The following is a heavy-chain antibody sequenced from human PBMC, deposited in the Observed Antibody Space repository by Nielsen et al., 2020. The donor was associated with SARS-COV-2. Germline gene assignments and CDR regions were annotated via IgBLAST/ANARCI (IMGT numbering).Heavy chain of an antibody. CDR2: IIPIFGTA. CDR3: ARGRWDVVVVTAIPNWFDP. Sequence: SVKVSCKASGYTFTSYDINWVRQAPGQGLEWMGGIIPIFGTANYAQKFQGRVTITADKSTSTAYMELSSLRSEDTAVYYCARGRWDVVVVTAIPNWFDPWGQGTLVTVSS. V-gene: IGHV1-69*06. D-gene: IGHD2-21*02. CDR1: GYTFTSYD. J-gene: IGHJ5*02.